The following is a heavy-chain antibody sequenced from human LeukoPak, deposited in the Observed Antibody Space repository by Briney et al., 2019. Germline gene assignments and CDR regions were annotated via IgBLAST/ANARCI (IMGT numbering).Heavy chain of an antibody. CDR3: ARGLTYQDSSGYHYFDY. CDR1: GYTFTGYY. J-gene: IGHJ4*02. CDR2: INPNSGGT. Sequence: GASVKVSCKASGYTFTGYYMHWVRQAPGQGLEWMGWINPNSGGTDYAQKFQGRVTMTRDTSISTAYMELSRLRSDDTAVYYCARGLTYQDSSGYHYFDYGGQGTLVTVSS. V-gene: IGHV1-2*02. D-gene: IGHD3-22*01.